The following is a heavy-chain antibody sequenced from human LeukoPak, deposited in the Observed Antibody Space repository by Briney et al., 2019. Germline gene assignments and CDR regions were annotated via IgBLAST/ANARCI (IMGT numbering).Heavy chain of an antibody. CDR1: GGSVSSSSHY. CDR2: IYYSGST. V-gene: IGHV4-39*07. J-gene: IGHJ4*02. Sequence: SETLSLTCTVSGGSVSSSSHYWGWIRQPPGKGLEWIGSIYYSGSTSYNPSLKSRFTISVDTSKNQFSLKLRSMTAADTAVYYCARDFSSGYYYFDYWGQGTLVTVSS. D-gene: IGHD3-22*01. CDR3: ARDFSSGYYYFDY.